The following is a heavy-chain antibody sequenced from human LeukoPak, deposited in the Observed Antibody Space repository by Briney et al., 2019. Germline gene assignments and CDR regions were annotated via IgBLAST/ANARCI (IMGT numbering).Heavy chain of an antibody. V-gene: IGHV1-69*05. D-gene: IGHD2-15*01. J-gene: IGHJ4*02. CDR3: ARDGFLCRETYCSGGELLQGGY. CDR2: IIPIFGTA. CDR1: GGTFSSYA. Sequence: SVKVSCKASGGTFSSYAISWVRQAPGQGLEWMGGIIPIFGTANYAQKFQGRVTITTDESTSTAYMELSSLRAEDTAVYYCARDGFLCRETYCSGGELLQGGYWGQGTLVTVSS.